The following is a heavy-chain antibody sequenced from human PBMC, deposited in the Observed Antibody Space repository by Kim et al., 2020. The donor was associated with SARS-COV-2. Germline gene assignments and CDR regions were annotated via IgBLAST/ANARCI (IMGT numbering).Heavy chain of an antibody. CDR3: ARHYYDSSGSYFFDY. D-gene: IGHD3-22*01. CDR2: IQPDGGTK. CDR1: DFTFSSYW. J-gene: IGHJ4*01. Sequence: GGSLRLSCAASDFTFSSYWMAWVRKAPGKGLEWVANIQPDGGTKNYVDSVKGRFTISRDNAKNSLHLQMNNLRAEDTAVYYCARHYYDSSGSYFFDYWG. V-gene: IGHV3-7*01.